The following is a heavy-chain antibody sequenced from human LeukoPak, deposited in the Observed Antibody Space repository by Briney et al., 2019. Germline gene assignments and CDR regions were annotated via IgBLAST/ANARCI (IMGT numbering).Heavy chain of an antibody. CDR2: INSDGSST. CDR3: ARWAEGPYFDY. Sequence: GGSLRLSCAASGFTFSSYWMHWVRQAPGKGLVWVSRINSDGSSTSYADSVKGRFTISRDNAKNTLYLQMNSLRAEDTAVYYCARWAEGPYFDYWGQGTLVTVSS. D-gene: IGHD1-14*01. V-gene: IGHV3-74*01. J-gene: IGHJ4*02. CDR1: GFTFSSYW.